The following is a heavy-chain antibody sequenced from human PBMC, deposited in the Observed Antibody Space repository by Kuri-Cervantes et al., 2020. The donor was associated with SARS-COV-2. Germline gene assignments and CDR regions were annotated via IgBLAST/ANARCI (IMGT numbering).Heavy chain of an antibody. V-gene: IGHV4-59*11. D-gene: IGHD2-2*01. CDR2: FYYSGST. J-gene: IGHJ6*03. CDR1: GGSISSHY. Sequence: SETLSLTCTVSGGSISSHYWSWIRQPPGKGLEWIGYFYYSGSTNYNPSLKSRVTISVDTSKNQFSLKLSSVTAADTAVYYCARGYGSTFMDVWGKGTTVTVSS. CDR3: ARGYGSTFMDV.